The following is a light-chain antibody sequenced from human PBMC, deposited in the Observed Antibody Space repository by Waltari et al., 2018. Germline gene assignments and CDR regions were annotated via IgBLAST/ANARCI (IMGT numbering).Light chain of an antibody. CDR2: DVS. J-gene: IGLJ3*02. V-gene: IGLV2-8*01. CDR1: SSAVGPYNH. Sequence: QSALTQPPSASGSPGQSVAISCTGTSSAVGPYNHVPWYPQHPGKAPELMIFDVSKRPSGVPDRFSGSKSGNTASLTVSGLQATDEADYYCSSYAGSSNWVFGGGTKLTVL. CDR3: SSYAGSSNWV.